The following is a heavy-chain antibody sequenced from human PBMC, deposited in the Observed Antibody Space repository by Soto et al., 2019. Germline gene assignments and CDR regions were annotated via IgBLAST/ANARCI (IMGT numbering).Heavy chain of an antibody. CDR1: GLPHSNFA. D-gene: IGHD2-21*01. V-gene: IGHV3-23*05. J-gene: IGHJ4*02. Sequence: GGSLRLSCTASGLPHSNFAMMWVRQAPGKGLECVSGIYGSGRGIEYADSVKGRFTISRDNSKNTVYLEMTDLRADDTATYYCAKDAVYNDGLWLMDHWGQGTQVTVSS. CDR2: IYGSGRGI. CDR3: AKDAVYNDGLWLMDH.